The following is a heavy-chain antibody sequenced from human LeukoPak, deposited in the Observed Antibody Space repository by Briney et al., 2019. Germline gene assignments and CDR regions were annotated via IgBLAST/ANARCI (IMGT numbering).Heavy chain of an antibody. CDR1: GFICSNYA. V-gene: IGHV3-23*01. J-gene: IGHJ4*02. CDR3: SKWGDYDVLTGYYDSDF. D-gene: IGHD3-9*01. Sequence: GASLRLSCAASGFICSNYAMSWVRQASAKGLVGVSAMVCSGGSTYYADSVKGRFSISRDNSKNTLFLQMNSLRVEDTALYYCSKWGDYDVLTGYYDSDFWGQGTLVTVSS. CDR2: MVCSGGST.